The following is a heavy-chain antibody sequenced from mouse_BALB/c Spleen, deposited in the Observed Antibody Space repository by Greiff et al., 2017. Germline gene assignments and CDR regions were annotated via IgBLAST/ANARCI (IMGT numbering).Heavy chain of an antibody. J-gene: IGHJ4*01. Sequence: QVQLQQPGAELVKPGASVKMSCKASGYTFTSYWMHWVKQRPGQGLEWIGVIDPSDSYTSYNQKFKGKATLTVDTSSSTAYMQLSSLTSEDSAVYYCTRTYSSGYAMDYWGQGTSVTVSS. CDR2: IDPSDSYT. CDR1: GYTFTSYW. D-gene: IGHD3-1*01. CDR3: TRTYSSGYAMDY. V-gene: IGHV1S127*01.